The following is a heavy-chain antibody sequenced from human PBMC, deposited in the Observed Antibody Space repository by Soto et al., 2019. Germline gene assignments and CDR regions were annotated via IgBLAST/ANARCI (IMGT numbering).Heavy chain of an antibody. Sequence: QVQLVQSGAEVKKPGASVKVSCKASGYTFTSYGISWVRQAPGQGLEWMGWISAYNGNTNYAQKLQGRVTMTTDTSTSTADMELRSLRSDDTAVYYCARGGGGPLSRYYYYYYGMDVWGQGTTVTVSS. J-gene: IGHJ6*02. V-gene: IGHV1-18*01. CDR1: GYTFTSYG. CDR3: ARGGGGPLSRYYYYYYGMDV. D-gene: IGHD2-15*01. CDR2: ISAYNGNT.